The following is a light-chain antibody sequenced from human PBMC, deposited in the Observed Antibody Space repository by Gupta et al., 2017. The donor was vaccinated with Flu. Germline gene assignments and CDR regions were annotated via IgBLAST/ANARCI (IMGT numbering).Light chain of an antibody. CDR3: QQYNNWPGT. V-gene: IGKV3-15*01. Sequence: PPTLSVSPGEATTLSCRASQSVSSNLAWYQQKPGQAPRLLMYGAATRATGIPARFSGSGSGTELTLTITSLQSEDLAVYYCQQYNNWPGTFGQGTKVEIK. CDR1: QSVSSN. J-gene: IGKJ1*01. CDR2: GAA.